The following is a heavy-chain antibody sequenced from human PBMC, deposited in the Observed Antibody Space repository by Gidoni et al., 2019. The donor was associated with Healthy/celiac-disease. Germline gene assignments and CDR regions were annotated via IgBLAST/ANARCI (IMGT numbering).Heavy chain of an antibody. V-gene: IGHV3-43*01. CDR2: ISWDGGST. D-gene: IGHD3-10*01. J-gene: IGHJ4*02. CDR3: GKDTGIRFGELTFDY. CDR1: GFTFDDYT. Sequence: EVQLVESGGVVVQPGGSLRLSCAASGFTFDDYTMHWVRPAPGKGLEWVSIISWDGGSTYYADSVKGRFTISRDNSKNSLYLQMNSLRTEDTALYYCGKDTGIRFGELTFDYWGQGTLVTVSS.